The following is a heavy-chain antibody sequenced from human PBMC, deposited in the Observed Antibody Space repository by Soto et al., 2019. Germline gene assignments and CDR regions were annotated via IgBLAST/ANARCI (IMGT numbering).Heavy chain of an antibody. Sequence: SQTLSLTCAISGDSVSGNSAAWNWFRQSPSRGLEWLGRTYYRSRWYNDYAVSVKSRITVTPDTSKNQFSLHLNSVTPEDTAVYYCAREFRYYVSSDSYLDYWGQGALVTVSS. CDR3: AREFRYYVSSDSYLDY. CDR2: TYYRSRWYN. CDR1: GDSVSGNSAA. V-gene: IGHV6-1*01. J-gene: IGHJ4*02. D-gene: IGHD3-16*01.